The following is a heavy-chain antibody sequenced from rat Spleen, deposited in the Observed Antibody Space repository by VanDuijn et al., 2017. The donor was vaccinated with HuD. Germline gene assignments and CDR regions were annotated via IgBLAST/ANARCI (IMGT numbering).Heavy chain of an antibody. Sequence: QVQLKESGPGLVQPSQTLSLTCTVSGFSLTSYHVHWVRQPPGKGLEWMGVMWSDGDTSYNSALKSRLSISRDTSKSQVFLKMSSLQTEDTATYYWAREGTIAAISDVMDAWGQGASVTVSS. V-gene: IGHV2-32*01. D-gene: IGHD1-2*01. CDR2: MWSDGDT. CDR3: AREGTIAAISDVMDA. CDR1: GFSLTSYH. J-gene: IGHJ4*01.